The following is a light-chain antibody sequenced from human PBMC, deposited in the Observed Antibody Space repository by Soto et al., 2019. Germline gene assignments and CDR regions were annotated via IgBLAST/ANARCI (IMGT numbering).Light chain of an antibody. J-gene: IGKJ5*01. V-gene: IGKV3-11*01. CDR2: GAS. Sequence: EIVMTQSPATLSVSPGERATLSCRASQGIKDYVAWFQQKPGQAPRLLIYGASSRATGIPDMFSGSGFGTDFTLTISSLEPEDFAVYFCQQRSNWPNTFGQGTRLEIK. CDR1: QGIKDY. CDR3: QQRSNWPNT.